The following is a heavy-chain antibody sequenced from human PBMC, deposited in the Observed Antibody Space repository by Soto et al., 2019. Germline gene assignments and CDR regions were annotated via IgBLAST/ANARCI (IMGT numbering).Heavy chain of an antibody. Sequence: EVQMLESGGGLVQPGGSLRLSCAASGFTFSSSAMNWVRQAPGKGLEWVSSISNSGGTTSYADSVKGRFTISRDNSKNTLYLQMNSLRAEDTAVYYCAKGSRGAYYYCIDVWGKGTTVTVSS. CDR3: AKGSRGAYYYCIDV. CDR1: GFTFSSSA. J-gene: IGHJ6*03. CDR2: ISNSGGTT. V-gene: IGHV3-23*01.